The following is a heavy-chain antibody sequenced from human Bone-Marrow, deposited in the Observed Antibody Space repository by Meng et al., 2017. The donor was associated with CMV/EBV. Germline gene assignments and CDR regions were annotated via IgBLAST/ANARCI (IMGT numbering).Heavy chain of an antibody. V-gene: IGHV3-48*03. Sequence: GESLKISCAASGFTFSSYEMNWVRQAPGKGLEWVSYISSSGSTIYYADSVKGRFTISRDNAKNSLYLQMNSLRAEDTAVYYCATLPGVGAYGGDAFDIWGQGTMFTVSS. CDR3: ATLPGVGAYGGDAFDI. CDR2: ISSSGSTI. D-gene: IGHD1-26*01. J-gene: IGHJ3*02. CDR1: GFTFSSYE.